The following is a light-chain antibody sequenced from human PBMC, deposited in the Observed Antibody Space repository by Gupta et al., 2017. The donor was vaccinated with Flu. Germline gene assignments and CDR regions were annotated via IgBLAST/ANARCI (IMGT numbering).Light chain of an antibody. CDR2: EAS. CDR1: QRVSASY. J-gene: IGKJ4*01. V-gene: IGKV3-20*01. CDR3: QQYSNLPLT. Sequence: IVLTQSPGTLSLSPGERATLSCRASQRVSASYLGWYQQKPGQAPRLLIYEASSRATGIPDRFSGSGSETDFTLTISRLEPEDFAVYYCQQYSNLPLTFGGGTKVEIK.